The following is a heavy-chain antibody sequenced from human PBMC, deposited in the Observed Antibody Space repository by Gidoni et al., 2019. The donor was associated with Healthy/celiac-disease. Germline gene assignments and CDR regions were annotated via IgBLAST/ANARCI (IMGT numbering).Heavy chain of an antibody. Sequence: QVQLVEAGGGVVQPGRSLRLSCAASGFTFRSYAMHWVRQAPDKGLEWVAVISYDGSNKYYADSVKGRFTISRDNSKNTLYLQMNSLRAEDTAVYYCARDRVYSNTHTYYYYYGMDVWGQGTTVTVSS. CDR1: GFTFRSYA. CDR2: ISYDGSNK. CDR3: ARDRVYSNTHTYYYYYGMDV. D-gene: IGHD4-4*01. V-gene: IGHV3-30-3*01. J-gene: IGHJ6*02.